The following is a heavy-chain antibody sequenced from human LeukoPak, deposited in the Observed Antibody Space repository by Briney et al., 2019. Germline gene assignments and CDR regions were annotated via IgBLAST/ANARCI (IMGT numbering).Heavy chain of an antibody. J-gene: IGHJ6*03. V-gene: IGHV4-4*02. D-gene: IGHD1-26*01. CDR1: GGSISRTNW. CDR3: ARDRVGATLVGRRDNDYYYMDV. Sequence: PSGTLSLTCAVSGGSISRTNWWSWVRQPPGKGLEWIGEIYHTGSTNYKPSLKSRLTISLDTSKNQFSLKLSSVTAADTAVYYCARDRVGATLVGRRDNDYYYMDVWGKGTAVTVSS. CDR2: IYHTGST.